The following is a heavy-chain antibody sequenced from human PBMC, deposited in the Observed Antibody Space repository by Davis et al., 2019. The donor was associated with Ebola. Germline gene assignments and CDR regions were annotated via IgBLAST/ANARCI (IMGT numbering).Heavy chain of an antibody. CDR2: ISSSSNYI. V-gene: IGHV3-21*01. J-gene: IGHJ4*02. CDR3: VRGGAIAAAALSY. Sequence: GGSLRLSCSASGFIFSTYVMSWVRQAPGKGLEWVSFISSSSNYIYYADSVKVRFTTSRDNAKNSLYLQMNTLRAEDTAVYYCVRGGAIAAAALSYWGQGTLVTVSS. CDR1: GFIFSTYV. D-gene: IGHD6-13*01.